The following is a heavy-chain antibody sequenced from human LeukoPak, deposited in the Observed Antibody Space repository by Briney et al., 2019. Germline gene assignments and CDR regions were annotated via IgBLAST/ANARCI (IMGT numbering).Heavy chain of an antibody. Sequence: GASVKVSCKASGGTFSSYAISWVRQAPGQGLEWMGGIIPIFGTANYAQKFQGRVTITADESTSTAYMELSSLRSEDTAVYYCARGGLPTVTTDDAFDIWGQGTVVTVSS. D-gene: IGHD4-17*01. V-gene: IGHV1-69*13. CDR1: GGTFSSYA. J-gene: IGHJ3*02. CDR2: IIPIFGTA. CDR3: ARGGLPTVTTDDAFDI.